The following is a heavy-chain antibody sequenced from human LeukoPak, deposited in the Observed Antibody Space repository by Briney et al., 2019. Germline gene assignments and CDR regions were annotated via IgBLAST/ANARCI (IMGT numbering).Heavy chain of an antibody. D-gene: IGHD3-9*01. Sequence: PGASLRLPCTASGFTFSNYAMSCVPGSTGKGLEWGSAITGSGGNTYYADSVKGRFTISRDNSKNTVFLQMNSLRAEDTAVYYCAKWGDYDVLTGYYVSDYWGQGTLVTVSS. CDR3: AKWGDYDVLTGYYVSDY. J-gene: IGHJ4*02. V-gene: IGHV3-23*01. CDR2: ITGSGGNT. CDR1: GFTFSNYA.